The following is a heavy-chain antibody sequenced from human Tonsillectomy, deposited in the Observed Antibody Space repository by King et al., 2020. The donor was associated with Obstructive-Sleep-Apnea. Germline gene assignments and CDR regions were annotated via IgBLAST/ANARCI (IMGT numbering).Heavy chain of an antibody. CDR2: IDPSDSYT. V-gene: IGHV5-10-1*01. Sequence: QLVQSGAEVKKPGESLRISCKGSGYSFTIYWISWVRQMPGKGLEWMGRIDPSDSYTNYSPSFQGHVTISADKSISTAYLQWSSLKASDTAMYYCARRGYDSSSYQYFDYWGQGTLVTVSS. D-gene: IGHD3-22*01. J-gene: IGHJ4*02. CDR3: ARRGYDSSSYQYFDY. CDR1: GYSFTIYW.